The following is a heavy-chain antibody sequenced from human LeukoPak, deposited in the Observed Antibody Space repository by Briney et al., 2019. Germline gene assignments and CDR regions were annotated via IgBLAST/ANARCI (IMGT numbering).Heavy chain of an antibody. Sequence: PSETLSLTCAVYGGSFSGYYWSWIRQPPGKGLKWIGEINHSGSTNYNPSLKSRVTISVDTSKNQFSLKLSSVTAADTAVYYCARAPRYYDFWSGYSSYYYYGMDVWGQGTTVTVSS. V-gene: IGHV4-34*01. D-gene: IGHD3-3*01. CDR3: ARAPRYYDFWSGYSSYYYYGMDV. CDR1: GGSFSGYY. J-gene: IGHJ6*02. CDR2: INHSGST.